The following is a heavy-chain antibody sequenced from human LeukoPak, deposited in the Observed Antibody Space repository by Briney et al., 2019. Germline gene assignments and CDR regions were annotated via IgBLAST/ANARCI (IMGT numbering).Heavy chain of an antibody. V-gene: IGHV3-48*02. CDR1: GFTFSSYS. Sequence: GGSLRLSCAASGFTFSSYSMNWVRQAPGKGLEWVSYISSSGSTIYYADSVKGRFTISRDNAKNSLYLQMNSLRDEDTAVYYCARQQWLVLRAFDIWGQGTMVTVSS. CDR2: ISSSGSTI. D-gene: IGHD6-19*01. J-gene: IGHJ3*02. CDR3: ARQQWLVLRAFDI.